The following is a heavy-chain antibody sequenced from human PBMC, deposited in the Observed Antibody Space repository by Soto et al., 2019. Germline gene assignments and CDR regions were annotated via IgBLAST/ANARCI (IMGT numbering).Heavy chain of an antibody. CDR1: GYTFINYY. V-gene: IGHV1-46*01. D-gene: IGHD2-21*01. Sequence: ASVKVSCKASGYTFINYYIHWVRQAPGHGLEWMAIINPTGGSTNYAQKFQGRLTSTMDTSTTTVYMELSSLTSEDTAIYYCARHLAAGDFWGQGTLVTVSS. CDR3: ARHLAAGDF. CDR2: INPTGGST. J-gene: IGHJ4*02.